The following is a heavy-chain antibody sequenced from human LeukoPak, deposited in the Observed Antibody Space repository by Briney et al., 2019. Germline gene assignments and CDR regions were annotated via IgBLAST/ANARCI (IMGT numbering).Heavy chain of an antibody. CDR2: INAYNGNT. J-gene: IGHJ4*02. V-gene: IGHV1-18*01. CDR1: GYTFTSYG. CDR3: ARAKCSSTSCYPDPPASSFDY. Sequence: ASVKVSCKASGYTFTSYGISWVRQAPGQGLEWMGWINAYNGNTNYAQKLQGRVTMTTDTSTSTAYMELRSLRSDDTAVYYCARAKCSSTSCYPDPPASSFDYWGQGTLVTVSS. D-gene: IGHD2-2*01.